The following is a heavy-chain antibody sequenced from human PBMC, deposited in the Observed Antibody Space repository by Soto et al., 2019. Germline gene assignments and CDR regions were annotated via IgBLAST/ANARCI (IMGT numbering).Heavy chain of an antibody. CDR1: GFTFSSYA. V-gene: IGHV3-30-3*01. CDR2: ISYDGSNK. CDR3: ARGGSGCGGDCYPFLGYYYYGMEV. Sequence: GWSLRLSCAASGFTFSSYAMHLVRQAPGKGLEWVAFISYDGSNKYYADSVKGRFTISRDNYKNTLYLQMNSLRAEDTAVYYRARGGSGCGGDCYPFLGYYYYGMEVWGQGTKVTVSS. J-gene: IGHJ6*02. D-gene: IGHD2-21*02.